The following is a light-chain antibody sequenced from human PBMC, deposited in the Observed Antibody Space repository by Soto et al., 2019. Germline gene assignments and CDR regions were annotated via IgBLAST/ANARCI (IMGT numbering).Light chain of an antibody. J-gene: IGKJ5*01. CDR3: QQYGTSPLT. V-gene: IGKV3-20*01. CDR1: QTVSSY. CDR2: GAS. Sequence: ENVLTQSPGTLSLSQGERATLSCRASQTVSSYLTWYQQRPGQAPRLLISGASRRATGIPDRFSGSGSVTVFTLTISRLEPEDFALYYCQQYGTSPLTFGQGTRLE.